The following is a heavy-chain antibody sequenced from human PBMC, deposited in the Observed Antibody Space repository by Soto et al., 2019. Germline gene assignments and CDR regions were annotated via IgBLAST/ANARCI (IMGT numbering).Heavy chain of an antibody. CDR2: ISYDGSNK. D-gene: IGHD3-10*01. Sequence: QVQLVESGGGVVQPGRSLRLSCAASGFTFSSYAMHWVRQAPGKGLEWVAVISYDGSNKYYADSVKGRFTISRDNSKNTLYLQMNSLRAEDTAVYYCAREGSITMVRGHLDFDLWGRDTLVTVSS. CDR1: GFTFSSYA. CDR3: AREGSITMVRGHLDFDL. J-gene: IGHJ2*01. V-gene: IGHV3-30-3*01.